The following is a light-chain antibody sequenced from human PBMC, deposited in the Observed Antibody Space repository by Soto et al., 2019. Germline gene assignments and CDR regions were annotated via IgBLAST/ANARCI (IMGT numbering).Light chain of an antibody. Sequence: EIVLTQSQATLSLSPGEGATLXCRASQSVSSYLAWYQQKPGQAPRLLIYDASNRATGIPARFSGSGSGTDFTLTISSLEPEDFAVYYCQQRSNWPPITFGQGTRLEIK. V-gene: IGKV3-11*01. CDR3: QQRSNWPPIT. CDR1: QSVSSY. J-gene: IGKJ5*01. CDR2: DAS.